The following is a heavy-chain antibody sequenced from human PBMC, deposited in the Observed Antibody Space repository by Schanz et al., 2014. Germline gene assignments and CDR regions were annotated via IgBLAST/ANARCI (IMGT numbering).Heavy chain of an antibody. D-gene: IGHD3-9*01. J-gene: IGHJ4*02. CDR3: AKHVRSLTGNDY. CDR2: IGGSGDST. V-gene: IGHV3-23*04. Sequence: LLVESGGGLVQPGGSLRLSCAASGFTFSNHALSWVRQAPGKGLEWVSGIGGSGDSTHYADSVKGRFIISRDNSKNTLYLQVNSLRAEDTAVYYCAKHVRSLTGNDYWGQGTLVTVSS. CDR1: GFTFSNHA.